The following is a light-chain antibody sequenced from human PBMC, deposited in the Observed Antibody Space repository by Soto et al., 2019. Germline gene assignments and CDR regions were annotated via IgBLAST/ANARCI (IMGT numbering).Light chain of an antibody. CDR2: GAS. V-gene: IGKV3-15*01. CDR1: QSVSSD. J-gene: IGKJ4*01. CDR3: QQYNNWPLT. Sequence: EIVLTQSPATLSVSPGDRATLSCRASQSVSSDLAWFQQKPGQAPRLLIYGASTRATGIPARFSGNGSGTEFTLTISSLQSEDFAIYFCQQYNNWPLTFGGGAKVEIK.